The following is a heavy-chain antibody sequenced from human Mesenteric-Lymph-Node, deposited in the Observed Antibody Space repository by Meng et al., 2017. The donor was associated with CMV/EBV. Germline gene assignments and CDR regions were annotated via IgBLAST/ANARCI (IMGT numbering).Heavy chain of an antibody. Sequence: SETLSLTCIVSGSSINSDYYWSWIRQPPGKGLEWIGGAYHSGSFYYNPSLSRRVAISVDTPKNQFSLKLSSVTAADTAVYYCARDSGSYHNWFDPWGQGTLVTVSS. CDR2: AYHSGSF. J-gene: IGHJ5*02. D-gene: IGHD1-26*01. CDR3: ARDSGSYHNWFDP. CDR1: GSSINSDYY. V-gene: IGHV4-38-2*02.